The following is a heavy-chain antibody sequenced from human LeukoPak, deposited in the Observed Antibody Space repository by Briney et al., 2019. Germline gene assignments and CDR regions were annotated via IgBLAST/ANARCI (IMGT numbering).Heavy chain of an antibody. D-gene: IGHD5-18*01. Sequence: SETLSLTCAVYGGSFSGYYWSWIRQPPGKGLEWIGEINHSGSTNYNPSLKSRVTISVVTSKNQFSLKLSSVTAADTAVYYCARVHLYSYGYQGYYYYYGMDVWGQGTTVTVSS. CDR2: INHSGST. CDR1: GGSFSGYY. CDR3: ARVHLYSYGYQGYYYYYGMDV. J-gene: IGHJ6*02. V-gene: IGHV4-34*01.